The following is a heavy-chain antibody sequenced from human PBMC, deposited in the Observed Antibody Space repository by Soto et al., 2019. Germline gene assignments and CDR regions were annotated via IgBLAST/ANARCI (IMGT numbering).Heavy chain of an antibody. J-gene: IGHJ3*02. D-gene: IGHD3-22*01. Sequence: QLQLQESGPGLVKPSETLSLTCTVSGGSISSSSYYWGWIRQPPGKGLEWIGSIYYSGSTYYNPSLKSPVTISVDTAKNQFSLKLSSVTAADTAVYYWAKGVPNYDSSGDDAFDIWGQGTMVTVSS. V-gene: IGHV4-39*01. CDR1: GGSISSSSYY. CDR3: AKGVPNYDSSGDDAFDI. CDR2: IYYSGST.